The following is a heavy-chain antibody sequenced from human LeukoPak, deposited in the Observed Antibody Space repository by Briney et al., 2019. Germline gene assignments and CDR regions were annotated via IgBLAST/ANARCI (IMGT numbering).Heavy chain of an antibody. CDR2: IYFSGST. J-gene: IGHJ6*03. Sequence: SETLSLTCTVSGGSISSYYWSWIRQSPGKGLEWIGHIYFSGSTNYNPSLKSRVTISVDTSKNQFSLKLSSVTAADTAVYYCATLSRFLEWLLSPPYYYMDVWGKGTTVTVSS. V-gene: IGHV4-59*08. CDR3: ATLSRFLEWLLSPPYYYMDV. D-gene: IGHD3-3*01. CDR1: GGSISSYY.